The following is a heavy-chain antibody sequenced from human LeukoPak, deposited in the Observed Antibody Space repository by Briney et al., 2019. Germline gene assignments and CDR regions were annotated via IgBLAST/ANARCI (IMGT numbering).Heavy chain of an antibody. J-gene: IGHJ4*02. V-gene: IGHV3-23*01. CDR2: ISGSGGST. CDR1: GFTFSSYA. Sequence: GGSLRPSFAASGFTFSSYAMSWVRQAPGKGLEWVSAISGSGGSTYYADSVKGRFTISRDNSKNTLYLQMNSLRAEDTAVYYCAKGGTIVVVPAAIPFDYWGQGTLVTVSS. D-gene: IGHD2-2*02. CDR3: AKGGTIVVVPAAIPFDY.